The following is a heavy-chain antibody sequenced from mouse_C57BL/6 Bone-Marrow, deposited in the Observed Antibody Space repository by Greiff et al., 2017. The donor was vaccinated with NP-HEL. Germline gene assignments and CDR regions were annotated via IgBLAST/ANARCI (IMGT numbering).Heavy chain of an antibody. J-gene: IGHJ1*03. V-gene: IGHV7-1*01. CDR3: AREDCYYGSSLYWDFDD. D-gene: IGHD1-1*01. CDR1: GFTFSDFY. CDR2: SRNKASDYTT. Sequence: EVQVVESGGGLVQSGRSLRLSCATSGFTFSDFYMEWVRQAPGKGLEWIAASRNKASDYTTEYSASVKGRFMVSCDTSQSIHYLQMNALRTEDTAIYYCAREDCYYGSSLYWDFDDWGKGTTVTVSS.